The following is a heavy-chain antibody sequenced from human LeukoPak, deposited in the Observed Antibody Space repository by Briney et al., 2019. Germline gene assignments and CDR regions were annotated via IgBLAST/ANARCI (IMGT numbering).Heavy chain of an antibody. J-gene: IGHJ4*02. CDR3: RGVPAAGGVDY. V-gene: IGHV3-73*01. CDR2: IRSKANSYAT. D-gene: IGHD2-2*01. Sequence: GGSLRLSCAASGFTFSGSAMPWVRQASGKGLEWVGRIRSKANSYATAYAASVKGRFTISRDDSKNTAYLQMNSLKTEDTAVYYCRGVPAAGGVDYWGQGTLVTVSS. CDR1: GFTFSGSA.